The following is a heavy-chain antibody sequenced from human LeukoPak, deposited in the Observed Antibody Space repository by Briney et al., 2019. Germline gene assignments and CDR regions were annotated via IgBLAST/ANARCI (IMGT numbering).Heavy chain of an antibody. CDR3: AKTGDDWLLSRLDY. CDR2: ISGSGGST. J-gene: IGHJ4*02. D-gene: IGHD3-9*01. V-gene: IGHV3-23*01. CDR1: GITLSNYG. Sequence: GGSLRLSCGVSGITLSNYGMSWVRQAPGKGLEWVAGISGSGGSTYYADSVKGRFTISRDNSKNTLYLQMNSLRAEDTAVYYCAKTGDDWLLSRLDYWGQGTLVTVSS.